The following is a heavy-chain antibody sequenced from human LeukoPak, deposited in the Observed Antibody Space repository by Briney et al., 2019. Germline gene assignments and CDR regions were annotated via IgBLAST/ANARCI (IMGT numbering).Heavy chain of an antibody. CDR1: GLTVSSHY. D-gene: IGHD1-26*01. J-gene: IGHJ3*02. CDR3: ARDRSWDKGAFDI. CDR2: IYSGGST. V-gene: IGHV3-66*01. Sequence: PGGSLRLSCAASGLTVSSHYMSWVRQAPGKGLEWVSVIYSGGSTYYADSVKGRFTISRDNSKNTLYLQMNSLRAEDTAVYYCARDRSWDKGAFDIWGQGTMVTVSS.